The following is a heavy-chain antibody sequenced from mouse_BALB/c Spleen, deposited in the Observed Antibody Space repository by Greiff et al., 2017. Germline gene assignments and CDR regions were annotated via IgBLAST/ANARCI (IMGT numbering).Heavy chain of an antibody. D-gene: IGHD2-14*01. Sequence: VQGVESGPGLVAPSQSLSITCTVSGFSLTSYGVHWVRQPPGKGLEWLGVIWAGGSTNYNSALMSRLSISKDNSKSQVFLKMNSLQTDDTAMYYCARDRYGGAMDYWGQGTSVTVSS. CDR3: ARDRYGGAMDY. J-gene: IGHJ4*01. CDR2: IWAGGST. V-gene: IGHV2-9*02. CDR1: GFSLTSYG.